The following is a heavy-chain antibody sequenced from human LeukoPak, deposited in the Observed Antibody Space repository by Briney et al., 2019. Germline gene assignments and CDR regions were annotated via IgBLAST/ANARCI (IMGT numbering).Heavy chain of an antibody. Sequence: GGSLRLSCEASSGFTFTTNWMAWVRQAPGQGLEWVATINHEGTEKNYVDSVRGRFTVSRDNAKDSLSLQMNSPRAEDTAVYYCGRYLYAYGLDVWGLGTTVTVSS. CDR3: GRYLYAYGLDV. CDR1: GFTFTTNW. V-gene: IGHV3-7*01. J-gene: IGHJ6*02. CDR2: INHEGTEK. D-gene: IGHD2/OR15-2a*01.